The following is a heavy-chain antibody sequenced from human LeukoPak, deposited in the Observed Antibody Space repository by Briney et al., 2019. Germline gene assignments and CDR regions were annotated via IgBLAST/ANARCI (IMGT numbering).Heavy chain of an antibody. CDR2: MYYSGSP. Sequence: KPSESLSLTCTVSGGSISSGSYFWSWIRQHPGRGLEWIGYMYYSGSPYYNPSLKSRLNMSVDTSKNQFSLTLSSVTAEDTAVYYCAKCLWATDALNYWGQGTLVTVSS. CDR3: AKCLWATDALNY. D-gene: IGHD3-16*01. J-gene: IGHJ4*02. CDR1: GGSISSGSYF. V-gene: IGHV4-31*03.